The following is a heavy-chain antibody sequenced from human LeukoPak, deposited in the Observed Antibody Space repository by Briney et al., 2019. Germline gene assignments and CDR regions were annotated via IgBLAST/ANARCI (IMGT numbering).Heavy chain of an antibody. D-gene: IGHD5-18*01. CDR3: ARDGMGRGYSYGSFDY. V-gene: IGHV1-46*01. Sequence: ASVKVSCKASGYTFTSYYMHWVRQAPGQGLEWMGIINPSGGSTSYAQKFQGRVTMTRDTSTSTVYMELSSLRSEDTAVYYCARDGMGRGYSYGSFDYWRQGTLVTVSS. CDR1: GYTFTSYY. J-gene: IGHJ4*02. CDR2: INPSGGST.